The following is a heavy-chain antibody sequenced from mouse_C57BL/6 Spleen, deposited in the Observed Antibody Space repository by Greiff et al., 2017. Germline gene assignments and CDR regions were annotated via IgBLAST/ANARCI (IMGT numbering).Heavy chain of an antibody. Sequence: EVNVVESGGDLVKPGGSLKLSCAASGFTFSSYGMSWVRQTPDKRLEWVATISSGGSYTYYPDSVKGRFTISRDNAKNTLYLQMSSLKSEDTAMYYCAREGSNGAMDYWGQGTSVTVSS. V-gene: IGHV5-6*01. J-gene: IGHJ4*01. CDR1: GFTFSSYG. CDR3: AREGSNGAMDY. D-gene: IGHD2-5*01. CDR2: ISSGGSYT.